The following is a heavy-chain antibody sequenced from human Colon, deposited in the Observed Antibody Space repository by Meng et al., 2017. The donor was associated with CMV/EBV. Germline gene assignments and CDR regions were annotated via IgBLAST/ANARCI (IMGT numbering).Heavy chain of an antibody. J-gene: IGHJ4*02. CDR1: GLLFSSYD. V-gene: IGHV3-30*02. D-gene: IGHD1-26*01. Sequence: QGQAVESGGTVVQPGGSLRLSCAASGLLFSSYDMHWVRQTPDKGLEWMAFIRYDGTIKYYADSVKGRFTISRDNAKNTLYLQMNSLRVEDTAVYYCARERVSGSYLDDYWGQGTLVTVSS. CDR2: IRYDGTIK. CDR3: ARERVSGSYLDDY.